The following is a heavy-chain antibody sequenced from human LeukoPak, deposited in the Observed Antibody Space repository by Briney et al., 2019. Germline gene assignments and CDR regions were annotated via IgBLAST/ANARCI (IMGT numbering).Heavy chain of an antibody. CDR1: GFTFSSYG. CDR2: IWYDGSNK. J-gene: IGHJ4*02. Sequence: PGGSLRLSCAASGFTFSSYGMHWVRQAPGKGLEWVAVIWYDGSNKYYADSVKGRFTISRDNAKKSLDLQMNSVRAEDTAVYYCARDGGVAVAYDYWGQGTLVTVS. CDR3: ARDGGVAVAYDY. V-gene: IGHV3-33*01. D-gene: IGHD6-19*01.